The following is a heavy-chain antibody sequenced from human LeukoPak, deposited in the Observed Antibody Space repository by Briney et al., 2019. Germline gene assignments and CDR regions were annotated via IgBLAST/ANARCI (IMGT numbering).Heavy chain of an antibody. J-gene: IGHJ4*02. CDR2: ISYDGGNK. V-gene: IGHV3-30*18. CDR3: AEQEGAQQLVYYFDY. D-gene: IGHD6-13*01. Sequence: GGSLRLSCAASGFTFSSYGMHWVRQAPGKGLEWVAVISYDGGNKYYADSVKGRFTISRDNSENTLYLQMNSLRAEDTAVYYCAEQEGAQQLVYYFDYWGQGTLVTVSS. CDR1: GFTFSSYG.